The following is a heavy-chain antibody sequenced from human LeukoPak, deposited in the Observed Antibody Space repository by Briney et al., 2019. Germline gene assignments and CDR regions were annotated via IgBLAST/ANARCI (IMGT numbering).Heavy chain of an antibody. CDR2: ISSSSSYI. V-gene: IGHV3-21*01. CDR1: GFTFSSYW. CDR3: ARDGPLYYYDSSGSQNWFDP. D-gene: IGHD3-22*01. Sequence: GGSLRLSCAASGFTFSSYWMSWVRQVPGKGLEWVSSISSSSSYIYYADSVKGRFTISRDNAKNSLYLQMNSLRAEDTAVYYCARDGPLYYYDSSGSQNWFDPWGQGTLVTVSS. J-gene: IGHJ5*02.